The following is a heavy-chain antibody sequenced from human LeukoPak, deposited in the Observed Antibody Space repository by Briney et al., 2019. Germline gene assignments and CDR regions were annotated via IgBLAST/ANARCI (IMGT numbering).Heavy chain of an antibody. V-gene: IGHV3-48*03. D-gene: IGHD3-3*01. CDR2: ISSSGSTI. CDR3: ARAVTIFGVVIGFDP. J-gene: IGHJ5*02. CDR1: GFTFSSYE. Sequence: GGSLRLSCAASGFTFSSYEMNWVRQAPGKGLEWVSYISSSGSTIYYADSVKGRFTISRDNAKNSLYLQMNSLRAEDTAVYYCARAVTIFGVVIGFDPWGQGTLVTVSS.